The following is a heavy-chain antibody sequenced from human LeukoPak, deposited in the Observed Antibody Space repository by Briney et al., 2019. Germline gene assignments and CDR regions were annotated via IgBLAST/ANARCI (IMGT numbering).Heavy chain of an antibody. Sequence: ASVKDSRKSCVYTFTSYARNWVRQAPGQGIEWVGWINTNTGYPTYAQGCTGRFVFSLDTSVSTAYLQISSLKAEDTAVYYCASYYYDSSGYAGFDYWGQGTLVTVSS. D-gene: IGHD3-22*01. V-gene: IGHV7-4-1*02. CDR3: ASYYYDSSGYAGFDY. J-gene: IGHJ4*02. CDR1: VYTFTSYA. CDR2: INTNTGYP.